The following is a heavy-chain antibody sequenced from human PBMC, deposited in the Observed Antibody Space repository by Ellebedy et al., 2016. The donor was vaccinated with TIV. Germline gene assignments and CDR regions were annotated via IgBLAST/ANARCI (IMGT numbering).Heavy chain of an antibody. CDR3: AKKYSDSSDIDLDAFDI. CDR1: GGTLSIYA. D-gene: IGHD6-6*01. V-gene: IGHV1-69*13. CDR2: FIPLFGTR. Sequence: ASVKVSCXASGGTLSIYAISWVRQTHGQGLELMGGFIPLFGTRNYAQKFQGRVTITADDSTSTAYMELSSLRSEDTAVYYCAKKYSDSSDIDLDAFDIWGQGTMVTVSS. J-gene: IGHJ3*02.